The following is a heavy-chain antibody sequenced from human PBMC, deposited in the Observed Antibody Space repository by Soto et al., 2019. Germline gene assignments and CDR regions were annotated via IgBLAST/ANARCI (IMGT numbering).Heavy chain of an antibody. Sequence: EVQLVESGGGLVQPGRSLRLSCAASGFTCDDYAMHWVRRVPGKGLEWVSSISWNSNIIGYADSVKGRFTISRDNAKNSLYLQMNSLRPEDTALYYCAKGGPDGFCSGGRCYFDYWGQGTLVTVSS. V-gene: IGHV3-9*01. CDR1: GFTCDDYA. D-gene: IGHD2-15*01. CDR3: AKGGPDGFCSGGRCYFDY. CDR2: ISWNSNII. J-gene: IGHJ4*02.